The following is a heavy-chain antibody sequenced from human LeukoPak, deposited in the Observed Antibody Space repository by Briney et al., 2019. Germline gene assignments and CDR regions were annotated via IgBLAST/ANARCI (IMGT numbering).Heavy chain of an antibody. D-gene: IGHD3-3*01. Sequence: GASVKVSCKASGGTFSSYAISWVRQAPGQGLEWMGGTIPIFGTANYAQKFQGRVTITADKSTSTAYIELSSLRSEDTAVYYCARGPILRFLEWSQRYYYYMDVWGKGTTVTVSS. CDR1: GGTFSSYA. CDR3: ARGPILRFLEWSQRYYYYMDV. CDR2: TIPIFGTA. J-gene: IGHJ6*03. V-gene: IGHV1-69*06.